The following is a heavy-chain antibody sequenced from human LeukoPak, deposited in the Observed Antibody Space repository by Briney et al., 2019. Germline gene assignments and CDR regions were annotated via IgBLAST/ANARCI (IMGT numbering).Heavy chain of an antibody. CDR3: AKEDRSRGFYGLDY. J-gene: IGHJ4*02. D-gene: IGHD6-19*01. V-gene: IGHV3-23*01. CDR1: GFTFRSYA. CDR2: LSGRGDIT. Sequence: PGGSLRLSCEASGFTFRSYAMNWVRLAPGKGLEWVSSLSGRGDITYYADSVKGRFTISRDNSKNTLYLQMNSLRAEDTAVYHCAKEDRSRGFYGLDYWGQGALVTVSS.